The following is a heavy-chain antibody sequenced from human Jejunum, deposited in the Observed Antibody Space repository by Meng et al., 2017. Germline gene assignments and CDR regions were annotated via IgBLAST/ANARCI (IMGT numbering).Heavy chain of an antibody. D-gene: IGHD5-24*01. J-gene: IGHJ4*02. V-gene: IGHV3-53*01. CDR2: IYYSGTT. Sequence: GESLKISCVISGFSVTNYYMSWVRQAPGKGLEWLSAIYYSGTTYYAASVEDRFTISSNNSKNTLYLQMNSLRAEDTAIYYCARGPPPDGSNPSHLDYWGQGTLVTVSS. CDR1: GFSVTNYY. CDR3: ARGPPPDGSNPSHLDY.